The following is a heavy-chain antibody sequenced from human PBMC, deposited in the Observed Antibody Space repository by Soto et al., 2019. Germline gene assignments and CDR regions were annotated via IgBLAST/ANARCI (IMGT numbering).Heavy chain of an antibody. D-gene: IGHD3-3*01. J-gene: IGHJ5*01. V-gene: IGHV3-30*18. CDR3: EKYRIRRGATIFVFDS. CDR1: GFTFSS. Sequence: QVQLVESGGGVVQPGTSLRLSCAVSGFTFSSMHWVRQAPGKGLEWEAFISEHGSNKDYVDSVKGRFTISRDNSKNTLFLQMAKLTPEDTAIYYWEKYRIRRGATIFVFDSWGPGTLVTVS. CDR2: ISEHGSNK.